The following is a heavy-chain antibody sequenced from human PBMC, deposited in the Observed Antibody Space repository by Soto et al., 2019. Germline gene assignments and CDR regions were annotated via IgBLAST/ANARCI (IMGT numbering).Heavy chain of an antibody. CDR2: ISGSGGST. Sequence: EVQLLESGGGLVQPGGSLRLSCAASGVTFSSYAMSWVRQAPGKGLEWVSAISGSGGSTYYADSVKGRFTISRDNSKNTLYLQMNSLRAEDTAVYYCAKVHLGFLEWFSSQYYFDYWGQGTLVTVSS. D-gene: IGHD3-3*01. J-gene: IGHJ4*02. CDR3: AKVHLGFLEWFSSQYYFDY. V-gene: IGHV3-23*01. CDR1: GVTFSSYA.